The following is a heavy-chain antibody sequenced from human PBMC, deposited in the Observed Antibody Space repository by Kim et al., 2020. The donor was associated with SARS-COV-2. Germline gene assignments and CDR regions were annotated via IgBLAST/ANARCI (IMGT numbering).Heavy chain of an antibody. Sequence: GGSLRLSCAASGFTFSTYGMHWVRQAPGMGLEWVALMWYDGSYKYYTDSVKGRFTISRDNSKNTLYLQMNSLRAEDTAVYYCARDPYYDSSGHLDYWGQGTLVTVSS. CDR1: GFTFSTYG. CDR2: MWYDGSYK. D-gene: IGHD3-22*01. J-gene: IGHJ4*02. V-gene: IGHV3-33*01. CDR3: ARDPYYDSSGHLDY.